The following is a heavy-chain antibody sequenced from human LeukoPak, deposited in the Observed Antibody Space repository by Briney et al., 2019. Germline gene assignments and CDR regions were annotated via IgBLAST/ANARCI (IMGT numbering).Heavy chain of an antibody. CDR1: GGTFSSYA. CDR2: IIPIIGTP. J-gene: IGHJ3*02. V-gene: IGHV1-69*06. D-gene: IGHD3-16*01. Sequence: SVKVSCKASGGTFSSYAISWVRQAPGQGLEWMGGIIPIIGTPLYAQNFQGKVSITADTSTNTAYLELTSLRYEDTAVYYCASGGAYPPPNDDVFDMWGQGTVVTVSS. CDR3: ASGGAYPPPNDDVFDM.